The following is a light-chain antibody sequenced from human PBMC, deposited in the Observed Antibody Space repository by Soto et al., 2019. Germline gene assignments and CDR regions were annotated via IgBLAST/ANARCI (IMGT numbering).Light chain of an antibody. V-gene: IGKV3-15*01. CDR2: GAS. CDR1: QTIHTN. J-gene: IGKJ1*01. Sequence: ETVMTQSPATLSVSPGDRVTLSCRASQTIHTNLAWFQQKPGQAPKLLIYGASTRDTGVPARSTGSGSGTEFTLTISSLQSEDFAVYFCQQYNNWPPWTFGQGTKVEI. CDR3: QQYNNWPPWT.